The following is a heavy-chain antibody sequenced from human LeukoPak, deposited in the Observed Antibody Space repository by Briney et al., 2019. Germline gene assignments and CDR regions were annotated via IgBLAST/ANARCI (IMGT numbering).Heavy chain of an antibody. J-gene: IGHJ4*02. CDR1: GGSISSGSYY. Sequence: SETLSLTXTVSGGSISSGSYYWSWIRQPAGKGLEWIGRIYTSGSTNYNPSLKSRVTISVDTSKNQFSLKLSSVPAADTAVYYCALSSRGDYGSGSYYAIDYWGQGTLVTVSS. D-gene: IGHD3-10*01. V-gene: IGHV4-61*02. CDR3: ALSSRGDYGSGSYYAIDY. CDR2: IYTSGST.